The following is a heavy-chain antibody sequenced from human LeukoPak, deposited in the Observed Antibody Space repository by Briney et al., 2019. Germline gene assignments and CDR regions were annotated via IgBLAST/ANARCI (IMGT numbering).Heavy chain of an antibody. Sequence: ASVKVSCKASGYTFTGYYMHWVRQAPGQGLEWMGWINPNSGGTNYAQKFQGRVTMTRDTSISTAYMELSRLRSDDTAVCYCARPLGSQGSYPLYNYWGQGTLVTVSS. V-gene: IGHV1-2*02. D-gene: IGHD3-16*01. CDR3: ARPLGSQGSYPLYNY. CDR2: INPNSGGT. CDR1: GYTFTGYY. J-gene: IGHJ4*02.